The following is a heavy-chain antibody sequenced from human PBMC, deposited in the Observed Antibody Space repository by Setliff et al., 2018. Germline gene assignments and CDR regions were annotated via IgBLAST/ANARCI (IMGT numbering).Heavy chain of an antibody. D-gene: IGHD3-9*01. V-gene: IGHV3-48*04. CDR1: GFTFSNYT. CDR2: ISSSGSAI. J-gene: IGHJ4*02. Sequence: RLSCAASGFTFSNYTINWVRQAPGKGLEWVSYISSSGSAIFYADSVKGRFTISRDNAKKSLYLQMNSLRAEDTAVYYCACPDILTGLSDYWGQGTLVTVSS. CDR3: ACPDILTGLSDY.